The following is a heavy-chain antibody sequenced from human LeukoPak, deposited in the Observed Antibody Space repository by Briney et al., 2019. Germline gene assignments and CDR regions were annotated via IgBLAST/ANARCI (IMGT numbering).Heavy chain of an antibody. CDR1: GGTFSSYA. CDR3: ARVYDSSGYFHPDY. J-gene: IGHJ4*02. Sequence: GAXXXXSCKASGGTFSSYAISWVRQAPGQGVEWMGGIIPIFGTANYAQKLQGRVTMTTDTSTSTAYMELRSLRSDDTAVYYCARVYDSSGYFHPDYWGQGTLVTVSS. D-gene: IGHD3-22*01. CDR2: IIPIFGTA. V-gene: IGHV1-69*05.